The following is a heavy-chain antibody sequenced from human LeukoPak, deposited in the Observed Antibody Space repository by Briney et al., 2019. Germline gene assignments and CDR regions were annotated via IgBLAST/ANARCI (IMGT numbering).Heavy chain of an antibody. J-gene: IGHJ1*01. Sequence: SETLSLTYAVYGGSFSGYYWSWIRQPPGKGLEWIGEINHSGSTNYNPSLKSRVTISVDTSKNQFSLKLSSVTAADTAVYYCARSRNRKYFQHWGQGTLVTVSS. V-gene: IGHV4-34*01. CDR3: ARSRNRKYFQH. D-gene: IGHD1-14*01. CDR1: GGSFSGYY. CDR2: INHSGST.